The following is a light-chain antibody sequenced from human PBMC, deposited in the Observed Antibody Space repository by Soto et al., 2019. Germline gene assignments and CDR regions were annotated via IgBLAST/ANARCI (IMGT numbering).Light chain of an antibody. CDR1: QSLLHGNGYNY. V-gene: IGKV2-28*01. CDR3: MQALQTPLYT. J-gene: IGKJ2*01. Sequence: DIVMTQSPLSLPVTPGEPASISCRSSQSLLHGNGYNYLDWYLQKPGQSPQLLIYLGSNRASGVPDRFSGSGSGTDFTLKISRVEAEDVGLYYCMQALQTPLYTFGQGTKVDIK. CDR2: LGS.